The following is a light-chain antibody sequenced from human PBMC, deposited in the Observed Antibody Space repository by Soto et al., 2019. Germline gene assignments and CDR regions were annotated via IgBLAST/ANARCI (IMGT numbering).Light chain of an antibody. J-gene: IGKJ2*01. CDR3: QQYNKWPPYT. V-gene: IGKV3-15*01. Sequence: EIVMTQSPATLSVSPGERATLSCRASQSVSSNLAGYQKKPGQSPRLLIYVSSTRATGIPARFSGSGSGTEFTLTISSLQSEDFAVYYCQQYNKWPPYTFGQGTKLEIK. CDR2: VSS. CDR1: QSVSSN.